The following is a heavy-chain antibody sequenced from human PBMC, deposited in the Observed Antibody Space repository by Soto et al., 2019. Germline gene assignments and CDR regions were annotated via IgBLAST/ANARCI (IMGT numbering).Heavy chain of an antibody. D-gene: IGHD3-3*01. V-gene: IGHV1-24*01. J-gene: IGHJ6*02. CDR1: GYTLTELS. CDR3: AGGLIFGVVYYYGMDV. Sequence: ASVKVSCKVSGYTLTELSMHWVRQAPGEGLEWMGGFDPEDGETIYAQKFQGRVTMTEDTSTDTAYMELSSLRSEDTAVYYCAGGLIFGVVYYYGMDVWGQGTTVTVSS. CDR2: FDPEDGET.